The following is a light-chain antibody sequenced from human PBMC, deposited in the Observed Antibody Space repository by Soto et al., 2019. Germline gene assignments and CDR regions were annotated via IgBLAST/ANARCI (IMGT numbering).Light chain of an antibody. CDR2: EVN. CDR1: SSDIGGYNF. J-gene: IGLJ2*01. CDR3: SSFTTSSTLVV. V-gene: IGLV2-14*01. Sequence: QSVLTQPASVSGSPGQSITISCTGTSSDIGGYNFVSWYQHHPGKAPKLMIYEVNNRPSGVSSRFSGSKSGNTASLTISGLQTEDEADYYSSSFTTSSTLVVFGGGTKVTVL.